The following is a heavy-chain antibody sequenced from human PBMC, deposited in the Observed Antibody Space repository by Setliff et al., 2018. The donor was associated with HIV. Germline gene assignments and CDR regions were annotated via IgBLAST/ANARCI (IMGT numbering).Heavy chain of an antibody. Sequence: PGGSLRLSCAASGFTFSSYGMHWVRQAPGKGLEWVAFIRYDGSNKYYADSVKGRFTISRDKNTLYLQMNSLRAEDTAVYYCAKETGYCSGGSCLGGMDVWGQGTTVTVSS. CDR3: AKETGYCSGGSCLGGMDV. CDR1: GFTFSSYG. D-gene: IGHD2-15*01. V-gene: IGHV3-30*02. CDR2: IRYDGSNK. J-gene: IGHJ6*02.